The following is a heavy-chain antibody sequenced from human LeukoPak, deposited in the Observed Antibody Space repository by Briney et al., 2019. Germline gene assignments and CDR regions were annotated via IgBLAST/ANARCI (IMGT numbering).Heavy chain of an antibody. Sequence: GGSLRLSCAASGFTFSSYAMHWVRQAPGKGLEWVAVISYDGSNKYYADSVKGRFTISGDNSKNTLYLQMNSLRAEDTAVYYCARWYGDYFDYWGQGTLVTVSS. CDR1: GFTFSSYA. D-gene: IGHD4-17*01. V-gene: IGHV3-30-3*01. J-gene: IGHJ4*02. CDR2: ISYDGSNK. CDR3: ARWYGDYFDY.